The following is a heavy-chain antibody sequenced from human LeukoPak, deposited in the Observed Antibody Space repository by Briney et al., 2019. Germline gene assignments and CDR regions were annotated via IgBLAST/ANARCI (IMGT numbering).Heavy chain of an antibody. Sequence: SETLSLTCTVSGGSISSYYWSWIRQPPGKGLEWIGYIYYSGSTNYNPSLKSRVTISVDTSKNQFSLKLSSVTAADRAVYYCARVPHSSSGYYYMDVWGKGTTVTVSS. CDR2: IYYSGST. J-gene: IGHJ6*03. D-gene: IGHD6-6*01. V-gene: IGHV4-59*01. CDR3: ARVPHSSSGYYYMDV. CDR1: GGSISSYY.